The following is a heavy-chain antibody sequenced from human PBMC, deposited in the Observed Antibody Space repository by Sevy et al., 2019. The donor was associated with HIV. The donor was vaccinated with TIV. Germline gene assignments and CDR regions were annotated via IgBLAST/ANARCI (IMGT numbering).Heavy chain of an antibody. D-gene: IGHD1-1*01. Sequence: GGSLRLSCAAPGLFFSAYWMTWVRQVPGKGLEWVANINEDGSQINYVHSVRGRFTISRDNTKNSLYLQMNSLRFEDSATYYCVKAIYKDDSAWGQGTLVTVSS. CDR2: INEDGSQI. CDR3: VKAIYKDDSA. CDR1: GLFFSAYW. J-gene: IGHJ4*02. V-gene: IGHV3-7*03.